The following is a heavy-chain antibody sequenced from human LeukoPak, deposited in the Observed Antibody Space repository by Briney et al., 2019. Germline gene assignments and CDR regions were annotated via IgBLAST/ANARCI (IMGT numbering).Heavy chain of an antibody. CDR1: GFTSDDYA. J-gene: IGHJ4*02. D-gene: IGHD6-13*01. CDR3: AKDNGYSSSWCYFDY. Sequence: GGSLRLSCAASGFTSDDYAMHWVRQAPGKGLEWVSGITWNSGSIGYADSVKGRFTISRDNAKNSLYLQMNSLRAEDTALYYCAKDNGYSSSWCYFDYWGQGTLVTVSS. V-gene: IGHV3-9*02. CDR2: ITWNSGSI.